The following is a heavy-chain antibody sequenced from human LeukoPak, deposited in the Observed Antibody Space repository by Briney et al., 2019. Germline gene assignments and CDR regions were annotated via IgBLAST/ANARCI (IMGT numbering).Heavy chain of an antibody. Sequence: PSETLSLTCNVSGGLVNGYYWSWIRQSPGKGLEWIGYIYYSGTTDYNPSLKSRVAITVDTSESQFSLNMNSLTAADAAVYYCARGSSSAWYAIDIWGQGTLVTVSS. CDR3: ARGSSSAWYAIDI. CDR2: IYYSGTT. CDR1: GGLVNGYY. J-gene: IGHJ4*02. D-gene: IGHD6-19*01. V-gene: IGHV4-59*02.